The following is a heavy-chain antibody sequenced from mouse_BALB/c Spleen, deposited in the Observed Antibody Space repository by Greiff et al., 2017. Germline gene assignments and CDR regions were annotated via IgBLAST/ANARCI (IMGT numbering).Heavy chain of an antibody. V-gene: IGHV1S81*02. CDR2: INPSNGRT. Sequence: VQLHQPGAELVKPGASVKLSCKASGYTFTSYWMHWVKQRPGQGLEWIGEINPSNGRTNYNEKFKSKATLTVDKSSSTAYMQLSSLTSEDSAVYYCARGGSIGFAYWGQGTLVTVSA. CDR3: ARGGSIGFAY. CDR1: GYTFTSYW. J-gene: IGHJ3*01.